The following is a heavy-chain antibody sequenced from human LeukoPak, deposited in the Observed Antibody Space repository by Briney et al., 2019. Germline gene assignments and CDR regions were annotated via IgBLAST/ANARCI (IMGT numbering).Heavy chain of an antibody. CDR1: GFTFSSYA. J-gene: IGHJ6*02. V-gene: IGHV3-30*04. CDR3: ARDKMRVTIFGVVIPSYYYYGMDV. Sequence: QSGGSLRLSCAASGFTFSSYAMHWVRQAPGKGLEWVAVISYDGSNKYYADSVKGRFTISRDNSKNTLYLQMNSLRAEDTAVYYGARDKMRVTIFGVVIPSYYYYGMDVWGQGTTVTVSS. CDR2: ISYDGSNK. D-gene: IGHD3-3*01.